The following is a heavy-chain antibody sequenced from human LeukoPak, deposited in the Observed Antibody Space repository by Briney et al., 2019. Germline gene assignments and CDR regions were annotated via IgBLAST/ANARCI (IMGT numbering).Heavy chain of an antibody. D-gene: IGHD1-26*01. CDR1: GYTFKTSG. V-gene: IGHV1-18*04. J-gene: IGHJ4*02. Sequence: ASVKVSCKPSGYTFKTSGITWVRQAPGQGLEWMGWISAQTGEKHYAEKLQGRVTMTTDTSRNTGYRELKSLTSDDAAVYYCAREGWSRDIGSLFDYWGQGTQVSVSS. CDR2: ISAQTGEK. CDR3: AREGWSRDIGSLFDY.